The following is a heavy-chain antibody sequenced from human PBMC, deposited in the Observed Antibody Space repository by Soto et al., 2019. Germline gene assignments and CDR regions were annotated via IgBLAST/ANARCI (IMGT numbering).Heavy chain of an antibody. V-gene: IGHV3-23*01. CDR2: IRGSGGST. D-gene: IGHD3-10*01. Sequence: EVQLLESGGGLVQPGGSLRLSCAASGSSLPAMPMNWVRRPPGKGLEWVSGIRGSGGSTYYADSVKGRFTISRDNSKNTLYLQLSSLRVEDTAVYYCAKGFGISWQYYLDYWGQGTLVTVSS. CDR3: AKGFGISWQYYLDY. CDR1: GSSLPAMP. J-gene: IGHJ4*02.